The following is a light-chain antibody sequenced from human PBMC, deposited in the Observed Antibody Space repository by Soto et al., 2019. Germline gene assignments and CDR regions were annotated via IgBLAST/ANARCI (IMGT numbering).Light chain of an antibody. V-gene: IGLV2-14*01. CDR2: DVN. Sequence: QSVLTQPASVSGSPGQSITISCTGTSSAVGGYNYVSWYQQDPGKAPKLMIYDVNNRPSGVSNRFSGSKSGNTASLTISGLQAEDEAYYYCSSYTSSSTLAVFGGGTKLTVL. CDR1: SSAVGGYNY. CDR3: SSYTSSSTLAV. J-gene: IGLJ2*01.